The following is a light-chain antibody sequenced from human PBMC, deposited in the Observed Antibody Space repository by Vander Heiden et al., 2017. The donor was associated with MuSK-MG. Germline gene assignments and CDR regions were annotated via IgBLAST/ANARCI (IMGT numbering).Light chain of an antibody. Sequence: DIQMTQSPSTLSASVGDRVTITCRASQSISSWLAWYQQKPGKAPKLLIYDASSLESGVPSRFSGSGSGTGFTLTISSLQPDDFATYYCQQYNSYVYTFGQGTKLEIK. V-gene: IGKV1-5*01. CDR2: DAS. CDR1: QSISSW. J-gene: IGKJ2*01. CDR3: QQYNSYVYT.